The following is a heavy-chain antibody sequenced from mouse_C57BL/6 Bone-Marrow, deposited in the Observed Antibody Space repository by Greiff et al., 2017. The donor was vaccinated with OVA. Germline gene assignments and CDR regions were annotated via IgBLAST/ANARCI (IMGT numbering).Heavy chain of an antibody. CDR3: ASLTFAY. CDR2: IWSGGST. J-gene: IGHJ3*01. Sequence: QVQLQQSGPGLVQPSQSLSITCTVSGFLLTSYGVHWVRQSPGKGLEWLGVIWSGGSTDYNAAFISRLSISKDNSKSQVFFKMNSLQADDTAIYYCASLTFAYWGQGTLVTVSA. V-gene: IGHV2-2*01. D-gene: IGHD4-1*01. CDR1: GFLLTSYG.